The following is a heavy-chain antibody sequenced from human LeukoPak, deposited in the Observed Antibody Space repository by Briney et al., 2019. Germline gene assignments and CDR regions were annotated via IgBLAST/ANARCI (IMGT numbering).Heavy chain of an antibody. J-gene: IGHJ4*02. V-gene: IGHV4-59*01. CDR1: GNSISSYY. D-gene: IGHD5-12*01. CDR2: IYNSGST. CDR3: ASESAGLYSGYDWAFDY. Sequence: SETLSLTCTVSGNSISSYYWTWVRQPPGKGLEWIGYIYNSGSTNYNPSLKSRVTISVGPSKNQFSLKLTSVTAADTAVYYCASESAGLYSGYDWAFDYGGQGTLVTVSS.